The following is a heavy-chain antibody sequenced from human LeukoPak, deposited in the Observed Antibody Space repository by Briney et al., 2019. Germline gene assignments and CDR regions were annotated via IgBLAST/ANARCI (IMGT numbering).Heavy chain of an antibody. Sequence: SQTLSLTCAISGDSVSSNSAVWNWIRQSPSRGLEWLGRTYYRSRWYNDYAVSVKSRISVNPDTSKNQFSLQLNSVTPEDTAVYYCTRGGAAAGFDFWGQRTLVTVSS. J-gene: IGHJ4*02. D-gene: IGHD6-13*01. CDR3: TRGGAAAGFDF. V-gene: IGHV6-1*01. CDR2: TYYRSRWYN. CDR1: GDSVSSNSAV.